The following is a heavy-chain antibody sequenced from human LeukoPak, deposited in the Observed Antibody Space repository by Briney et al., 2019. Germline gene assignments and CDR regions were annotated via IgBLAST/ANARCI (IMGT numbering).Heavy chain of an antibody. CDR3: ARPSDIVVVVAAIDY. J-gene: IGHJ4*02. CDR2: ISYDGSNK. D-gene: IGHD2-15*01. CDR1: GVTFSSYA. Sequence: GGSLRLSCVASGVTFSSYAMHWVRQAPGKGLEWVAVISYDGSNKYYADSVKGRFTISRDNSKNTLYLQMNSLRAEDTAVYYCARPSDIVVVVAAIDYWGQGTLVTVSS. V-gene: IGHV3-30-3*01.